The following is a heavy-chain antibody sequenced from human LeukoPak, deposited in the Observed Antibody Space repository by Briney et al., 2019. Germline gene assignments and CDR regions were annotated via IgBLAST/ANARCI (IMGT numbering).Heavy chain of an antibody. D-gene: IGHD1/OR15-1a*01. CDR2: ISGSGDKT. V-gene: IGHV3-23*01. J-gene: IGHJ6*02. Sequence: PGGSLRLSCAASGFTFSSYAMSWVRQAPGKGLEWVSTISGSGDKTYYADSVKGRFTISRDNSKNTLYLQMNSLRAEDTAVYYCGRIAINANNGMDVWGQGTTVTVSS. CDR1: GFTFSSYA. CDR3: GRIAINANNGMDV.